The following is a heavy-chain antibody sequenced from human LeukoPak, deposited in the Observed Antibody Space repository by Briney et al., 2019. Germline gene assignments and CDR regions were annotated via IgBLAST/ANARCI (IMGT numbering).Heavy chain of an antibody. Sequence: SETLSLTCTVSGGSISSSSYYWGWIRQPPGKGLEWIGSIYYSGSTYYNPSLKSRVTISVDTSKNQFSLKLSSVTAADTAVYYCARPKGIGWFDPWGQGTLVTVSS. V-gene: IGHV4-39*01. CDR1: GGSISSSSYY. CDR3: ARPKGIGWFDP. D-gene: IGHD2-21*01. J-gene: IGHJ5*02. CDR2: IYYSGST.